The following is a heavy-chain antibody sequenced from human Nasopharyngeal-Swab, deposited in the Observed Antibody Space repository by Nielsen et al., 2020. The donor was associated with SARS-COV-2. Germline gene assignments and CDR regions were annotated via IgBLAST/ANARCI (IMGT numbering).Heavy chain of an antibody. J-gene: IGHJ4*02. CDR2: ISGSGGST. CDR3: AKDVSNYGSGSSWDIDY. Sequence: VRQAPGKGLEWVSAISGSGGSTYYAGSVKGRFTISRDNSKNTLYLQMNSLRAEDTAVYYCAKDVSNYGSGSSWDIDYWGQGTLVTVSS. V-gene: IGHV3-23*01. D-gene: IGHD3-10*01.